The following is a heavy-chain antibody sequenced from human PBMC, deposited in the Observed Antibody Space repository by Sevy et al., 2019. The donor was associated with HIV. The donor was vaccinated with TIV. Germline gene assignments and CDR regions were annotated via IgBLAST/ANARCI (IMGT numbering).Heavy chain of an antibody. J-gene: IGHJ4*02. CDR3: ARAVVGVIGRTFDY. CDR2: IYYSGST. CDR1: GGSISSYY. Sequence: SDTLSLTCTVSGGSISSYYWSWLRQPPGKGLEWIGYIYYSGSTNYNTSLKSRVTVSVDTSKTQFFLKLSSVTAADTAVYYCARAVVGVIGRTFDYWGQGTLVTVSS. D-gene: IGHD3-10*01. V-gene: IGHV4-59*01.